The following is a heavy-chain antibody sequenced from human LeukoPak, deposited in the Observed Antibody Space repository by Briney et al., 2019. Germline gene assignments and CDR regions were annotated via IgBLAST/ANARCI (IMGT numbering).Heavy chain of an antibody. V-gene: IGHV3-21*01. Sequence: PGGSLRLSCAASGFTFSSYSMTWVRQAPGKGLEWVSSISSSSSYIYYADPVKGRFIISRDNAKNSLYLQMNSLRAEDTAVYYCASNYDSSGYYYERTPFDYWGQGTLVTVSS. CDR3: ASNYDSSGYYYERTPFDY. J-gene: IGHJ4*02. CDR2: ISSSSSYI. D-gene: IGHD3-22*01. CDR1: GFTFSSYS.